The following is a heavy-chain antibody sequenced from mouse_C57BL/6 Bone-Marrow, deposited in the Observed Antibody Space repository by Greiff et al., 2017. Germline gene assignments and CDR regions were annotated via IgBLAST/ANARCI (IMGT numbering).Heavy chain of an antibody. CDR2: IYPGSGST. Sequence: QVQLQQSGAELVKPGASVKMSCKASGYTFTSYWITWVKQRPGQGLEWIGDIYPGSGSTNYNEKFKSKATLTVDTSSSTAYMQLSSLTSEDSAVYYCARSPYYYGSSPLWYFDVWGTGTTVTVSS. D-gene: IGHD1-1*01. V-gene: IGHV1-55*01. J-gene: IGHJ1*03. CDR3: ARSPYYYGSSPLWYFDV. CDR1: GYTFTSYW.